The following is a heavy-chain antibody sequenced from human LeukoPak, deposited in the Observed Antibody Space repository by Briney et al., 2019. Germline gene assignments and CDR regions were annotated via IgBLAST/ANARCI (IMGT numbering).Heavy chain of an antibody. J-gene: IGHJ3*02. V-gene: IGHV3-33*01. CDR3: ARVGSGSYFLDAFDI. Sequence: PGRSLRLSCAASGFTFSDCHIHWVRQAPGKGLEWVAIIWHDGNIKYYADSVKGRFIVSRDNYKNTVSLQMNSLRGEDTAVYYCARVGSGSYFLDAFDIWGQGTMVGVSS. D-gene: IGHD1-26*01. CDR2: IWHDGNIK. CDR1: GFTFSDCH.